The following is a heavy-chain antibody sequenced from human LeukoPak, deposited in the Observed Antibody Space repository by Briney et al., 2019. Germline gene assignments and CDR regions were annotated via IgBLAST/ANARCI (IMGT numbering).Heavy chain of an antibody. J-gene: IGHJ3*02. CDR3: AKGLGIAAAGIDAFDI. D-gene: IGHD6-13*01. CDR1: GFTFSSYG. Sequence: PGGSLRLSCAASGFTFSSYGMSWVRQAPGKGLEWVSAISGSGGSTYYADSVKGRFTISRDNSKNTLYLQMNSLRAEDTAVYYCAKGLGIAAAGIDAFDIWGQGTMVTVSS. V-gene: IGHV3-23*01. CDR2: ISGSGGST.